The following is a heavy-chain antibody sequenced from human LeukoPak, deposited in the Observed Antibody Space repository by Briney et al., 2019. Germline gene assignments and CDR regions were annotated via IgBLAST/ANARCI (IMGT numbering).Heavy chain of an antibody. CDR3: ARDAGTWGYGYNFDY. CDR1: GFTFSSYG. CDR2: ISFGGNNK. V-gene: IGHV3-30*03. Sequence: GGSLRLSCAASGFTFSSYGMHWVRQAPGKGLEWVAVISFGGNNKHYADSVKGRFTISRDNSKNTLYLQMNSLRAEDTAVYYCARDAGTWGYGYNFDYWGQGTLVTVSS. J-gene: IGHJ4*02. D-gene: IGHD6-13*01.